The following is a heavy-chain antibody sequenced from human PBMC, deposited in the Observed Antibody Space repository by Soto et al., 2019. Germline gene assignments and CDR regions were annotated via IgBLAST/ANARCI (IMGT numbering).Heavy chain of an antibody. D-gene: IGHD2-2*01. Sequence: GGSLRLSCSASGFTFSSYAIHWVRQAPGKGLEYVSAISSNGKNTYYADSVKGRFIISRDNSKNTLYLQMSSLRAEDTAVYYCVKIGSTSRNFFDCWGQGTLVTVSS. CDR1: GFTFSSYA. V-gene: IGHV3-64D*06. CDR2: ISSNGKNT. CDR3: VKIGSTSRNFFDC. J-gene: IGHJ4*02.